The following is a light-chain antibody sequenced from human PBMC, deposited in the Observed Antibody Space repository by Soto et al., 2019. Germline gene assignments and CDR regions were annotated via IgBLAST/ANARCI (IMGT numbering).Light chain of an antibody. J-gene: IGLJ1*01. CDR2: ANK. CDR3: QSYDSSLSGFYV. CDR1: SSNIGAGFV. V-gene: IGLV1-40*01. Sequence: ALTQPPSVSGAPGQSVTISCTGSSSNIGAGFVVNWYQQVPGTAPKLLIYANKNRPLGVPDRFSGSRSGTSASLAISWLQAKDEADYYCQSYDSSLSGFYVFGTGTKVT.